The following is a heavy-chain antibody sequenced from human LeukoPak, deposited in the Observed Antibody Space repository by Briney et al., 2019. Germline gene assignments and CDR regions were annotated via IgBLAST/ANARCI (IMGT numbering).Heavy chain of an antibody. CDR1: TSTLNGYY. D-gene: IGHD3-22*01. V-gene: IGHV1-2*02. J-gene: IGHJ3*02. CDR3: ARDHTIHYYDSSGYYSIAFDI. CDR2: INPNSGGT. Sequence: ASVKVSCTASTSTLNGYYMHWVRQAPGQGLEWMGWINPNSGGTNYAQKFQGRVTMTRDTSISTAYMELSRLRSDDTAVYYCARDHTIHYYDSSGYYSIAFDIWGQGTMVTVSS.